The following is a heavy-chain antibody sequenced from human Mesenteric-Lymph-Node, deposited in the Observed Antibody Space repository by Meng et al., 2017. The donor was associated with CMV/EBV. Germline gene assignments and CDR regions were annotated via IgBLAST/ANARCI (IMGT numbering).Heavy chain of an antibody. J-gene: IGHJ3*02. V-gene: IGHV3-23*01. D-gene: IGHD3-22*01. CDR3: AKDVTYCDNSCPLLRRGAFDI. Sequence: GGSLRLSCAASGFTFSPYGSYAMGWVRQAAGRGPEWVSSISNGGDKTYYADSVKGRFTISRDNSKNALYLQMNNLRAEDTAVYYCAKDVTYCDNSCPLLRRGAFDIWGQGSKVTVSS. CDR1: GFTFSPYGSYA. CDR2: ISNGGDKT.